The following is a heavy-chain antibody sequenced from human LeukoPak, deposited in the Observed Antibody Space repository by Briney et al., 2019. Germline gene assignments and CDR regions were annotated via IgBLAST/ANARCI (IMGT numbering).Heavy chain of an antibody. Sequence: QAGGSLRLSCAASGFTFSSYAMSWVRQAPGKGLEWVSVISVSGGSTYYADSVKGRFTVSRDNSKNTLFLQMNSLRAEDTAVYYCAKVVGATVWGGYFDYWGQGALVTVSS. CDR1: GFTFSSYA. CDR3: AKVVGATVWGGYFDY. D-gene: IGHD1-26*01. J-gene: IGHJ4*02. V-gene: IGHV3-23*01. CDR2: ISVSGGST.